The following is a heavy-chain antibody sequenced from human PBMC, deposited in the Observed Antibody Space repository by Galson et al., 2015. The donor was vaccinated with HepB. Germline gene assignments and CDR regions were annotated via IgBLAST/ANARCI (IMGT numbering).Heavy chain of an antibody. Sequence: SVKVSCKASGYTFTAYHMHWVRQAPGQGLEWMGRINPNTGGTDITQKFQGRVTMTRDTSTSTAYMELSRLKSDDTAVYYCTRDRTSSLRSADSWYFRSWFDPWGQGTLVTVPS. V-gene: IGHV1-2*06. CDR2: INPNTGGT. CDR3: TRDRTSSLRSADSWYFRSWFDP. D-gene: IGHD6-13*01. J-gene: IGHJ5*02. CDR1: GYTFTAYH.